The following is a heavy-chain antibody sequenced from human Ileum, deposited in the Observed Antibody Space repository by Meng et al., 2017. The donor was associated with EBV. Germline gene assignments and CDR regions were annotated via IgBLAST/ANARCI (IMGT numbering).Heavy chain of an antibody. CDR1: GGSMSSTNW. J-gene: IGHJ4*02. CDR2: IYHSGST. V-gene: IGHV4-4*02. CDR3: ARADKVRFDY. Sequence: QVQLEESGPGLVKPSGTLSLTCAVSGGSMSSTNWWSWVRQPPGKGLEWIGEIYHSGSTNYNPSLKSRVSTSVDKSKNQFSLKLSSVTAADTAVYYCARADKVRFDYWGQGTLVTVSS.